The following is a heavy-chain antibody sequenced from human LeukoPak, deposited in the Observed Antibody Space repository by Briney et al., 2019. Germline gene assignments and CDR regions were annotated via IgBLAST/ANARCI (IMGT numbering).Heavy chain of an antibody. CDR1: GFTFNSYG. CDR3: AKDLVGGDHVPTFDY. D-gene: IGHD2-21*02. Sequence: GGSLRLSCAASGFTFNSYGMHWVRQAPGKGLEWVAVISYDGSNKYYADSVKGRFTISRDNSKNTLYLQMNSLRAEDTAVYYCAKDLVGGDHVPTFDYWGQGTLVTVSS. CDR2: ISYDGSNK. J-gene: IGHJ4*02. V-gene: IGHV3-30*18.